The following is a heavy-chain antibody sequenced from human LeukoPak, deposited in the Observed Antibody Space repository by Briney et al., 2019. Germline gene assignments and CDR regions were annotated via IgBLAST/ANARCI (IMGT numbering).Heavy chain of an antibody. D-gene: IGHD3-9*01. Sequence: ASVKVSCKTSGYTFTSYGISWMRQAPGRGLEWMGWISTSKGNTRYAQNLQGRLTMTTDTFMSTAYMELRSLRSDDTAVYYCARDKDWDLEYWGQGTLVTVSS. CDR2: ISTSKGNT. CDR3: ARDKDWDLEY. CDR1: GYTFTSYG. J-gene: IGHJ4*02. V-gene: IGHV1-18*01.